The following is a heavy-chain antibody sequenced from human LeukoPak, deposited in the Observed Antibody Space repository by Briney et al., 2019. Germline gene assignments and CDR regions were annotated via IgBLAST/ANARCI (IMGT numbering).Heavy chain of an antibody. V-gene: IGHV4-34*01. CDR1: GGSFSGYY. D-gene: IGHD1-1*01. CDR3: ARGDGGYGY. J-gene: IGHJ4*02. CDR2: INHSGST. Sequence: SETLSLTCAVYGGSFSGYYWSWIRQPPGKGLEWIGGINHSGSTNYNPSLKSRVTISVDTSKNQFSLKLSSVTAADTAVYYCARGDGGYGYWGQGTLVTVSS.